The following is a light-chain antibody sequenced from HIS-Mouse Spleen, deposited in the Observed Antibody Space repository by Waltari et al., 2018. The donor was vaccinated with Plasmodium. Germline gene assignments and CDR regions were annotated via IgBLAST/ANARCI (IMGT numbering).Light chain of an antibody. CDR2: GAS. J-gene: IGKJ1*01. V-gene: IGKV3-20*01. CDR1: QSVSSSY. Sequence: RATLSCRASQSVSSSYLAWYQQKPGQAPRLLIYGASSRATGIPDRFSGSGSGTDFTLTISRLEPEDFAVYYCQQYGSSGTFGQGTKVEIK. CDR3: QQYGSSGT.